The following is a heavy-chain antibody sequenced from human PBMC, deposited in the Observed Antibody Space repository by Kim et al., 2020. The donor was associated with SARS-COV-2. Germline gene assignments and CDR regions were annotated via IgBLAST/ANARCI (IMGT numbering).Heavy chain of an antibody. Sequence: GGSLRLSCAASGFTFSSYAMHWVRQAPGKGLEWVAVISYDGSNKYYVDSVKGRFTISRDNSKNTLYLQMNSLRAEDTAVYYCARDSHYDFWSGYYKALRYYYYGMDVWGQGTTVTVSS. CDR1: GFTFSSYA. V-gene: IGHV3-30*04. D-gene: IGHD3-3*01. CDR2: ISYDGSNK. J-gene: IGHJ6*02. CDR3: ARDSHYDFWSGYYKALRYYYYGMDV.